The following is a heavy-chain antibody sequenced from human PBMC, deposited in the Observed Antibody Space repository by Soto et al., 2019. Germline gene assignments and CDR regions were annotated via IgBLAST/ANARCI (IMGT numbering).Heavy chain of an antibody. V-gene: IGHV3-23*01. CDR1: GFPFSSYA. J-gene: IGHJ4*02. CDR2: ISGSGGST. CDR3: AKGPYDSSGWFGSYYFDY. D-gene: IGHD6-19*01. Sequence: GGPLRLSCAASGFPFSSYAMSWVRQAPGKGLEWVSAISGSGGSTYYADSVKGRFTISRDNSKNTLYLQMNSLRAEDTAVYYCAKGPYDSSGWFGSYYFDYWGQGTLVTVSS.